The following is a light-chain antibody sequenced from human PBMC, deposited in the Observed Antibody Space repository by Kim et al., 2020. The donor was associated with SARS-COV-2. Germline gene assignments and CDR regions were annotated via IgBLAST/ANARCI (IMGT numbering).Light chain of an antibody. Sequence: SPGVRATLSCRASQSGSDSNLAWYQHKPGRASRLLIYGASTRATGIADRFSGSGSGTDVTRTISRLEPEDFAMYYCQQYGYSPWTFGQGTKVDIK. CDR1: QSGSDSN. CDR2: GAS. V-gene: IGKV3-20*01. CDR3: QQYGYSPWT. J-gene: IGKJ1*01.